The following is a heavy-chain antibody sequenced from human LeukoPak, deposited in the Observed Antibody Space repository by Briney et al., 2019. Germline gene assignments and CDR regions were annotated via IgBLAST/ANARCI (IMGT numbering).Heavy chain of an antibody. Sequence: PSETLSLTCAVYGGSFSDYYWSWIRQPPGKGLEWIGEINHSGSTNYNPSLKSRVTISVDTSKNQFSLKLSSVTAADTAVYYCARVVVVVPAAIKGYAYYFDYWGQGTLVTVSS. J-gene: IGHJ4*02. CDR2: INHSGST. CDR1: GGSFSDYY. D-gene: IGHD2-2*01. CDR3: ARVVVVVPAAIKGYAYYFDY. V-gene: IGHV4-34*01.